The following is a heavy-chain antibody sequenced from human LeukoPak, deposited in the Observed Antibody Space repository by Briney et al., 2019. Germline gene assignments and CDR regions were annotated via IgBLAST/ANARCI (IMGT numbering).Heavy chain of an antibody. CDR2: INPNSGGT. J-gene: IGHJ5*02. Sequence: GGSLRLSCAASGFTFSSYAMHWVRQAPGQGLEWMGWINPNSGGTNYAQKFQGRVTMTRDTSISTAYMELRRLRSDDTAVYYCAREALTTIISWFDPWGQGTLVTVSS. CDR3: AREALTTIISWFDP. CDR1: GFTFSSYA. V-gene: IGHV1-2*02. D-gene: IGHD5-12*01.